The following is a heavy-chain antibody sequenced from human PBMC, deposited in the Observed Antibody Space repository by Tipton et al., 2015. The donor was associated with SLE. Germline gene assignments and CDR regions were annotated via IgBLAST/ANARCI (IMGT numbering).Heavy chain of an antibody. CDR2: IKHRGRT. D-gene: IGHD6-13*01. V-gene: IGHV4-34*01. CDR1: GGSFRGYY. J-gene: IGHJ4*02. Sequence: TLSLTCAVYGGSFRGYYWSWIRQPPGKGLEWIGEIKHRGRTNYNPPLKILLTISEDTSKNQSSLKLISVTAADTAGYYCAKDPGIAAAGTFYLDYWGQGTLVTVSS. CDR3: AKDPGIAAAGTFYLDY.